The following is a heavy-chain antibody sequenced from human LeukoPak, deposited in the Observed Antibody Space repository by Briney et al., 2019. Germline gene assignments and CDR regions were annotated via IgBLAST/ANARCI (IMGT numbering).Heavy chain of an antibody. CDR1: GFTFSSYA. Sequence: GGSLSLSCAASGFTFSSYAMSWVRPAPGKGLEWVSAISGSGGSTYYADSVKGRFTISRDNSKNTLYLQMNSLRAEDTAVYYCAKSPTRRQLWFSDYWGQGTLVTVSS. V-gene: IGHV3-23*01. CDR2: ISGSGGST. CDR3: AKSPTRRQLWFSDY. J-gene: IGHJ4*02. D-gene: IGHD5-18*01.